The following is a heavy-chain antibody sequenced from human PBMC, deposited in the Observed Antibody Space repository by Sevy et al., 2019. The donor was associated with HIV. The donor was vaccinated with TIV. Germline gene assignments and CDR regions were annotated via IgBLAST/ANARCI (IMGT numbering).Heavy chain of an antibody. D-gene: IGHD2-21*02. CDR2: IFNDGKTK. CDR1: GFIFSRYG. V-gene: IGHV3-33*01. J-gene: IGHJ4*02. Sequence: GGSLRLSCKASGFIFSRYGVHWVRQAPGKGLEWVASIFNDGKTKYYVDPVKGRFTISRDDSKNTLYLQMDSLRAEDTAVYYCARESGSDWYLDYWGQGTLVTVSS. CDR3: ARESGSDWYLDY.